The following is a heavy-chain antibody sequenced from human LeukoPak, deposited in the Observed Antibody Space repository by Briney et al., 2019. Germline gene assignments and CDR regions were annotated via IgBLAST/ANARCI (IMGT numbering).Heavy chain of an antibody. Sequence: PSGTLSLTCTVSGGSISTYYWSWIRQPPGKGLEWIGYIYYSGSTNYNPSLKSRVTISVDTSKNQFSLKLSSVTAADTAVYYCASSRITIFGVADSDAFDIWGQGTMVTVSS. CDR2: IYYSGST. CDR1: GGSISTYY. J-gene: IGHJ3*02. CDR3: ASSRITIFGVADSDAFDI. V-gene: IGHV4-59*01. D-gene: IGHD3-3*01.